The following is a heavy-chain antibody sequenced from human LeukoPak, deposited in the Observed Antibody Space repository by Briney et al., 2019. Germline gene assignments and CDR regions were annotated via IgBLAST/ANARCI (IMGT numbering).Heavy chain of an antibody. D-gene: IGHD3-22*01. V-gene: IGHV1-2*02. CDR1: GYTFTGYY. J-gene: IGHJ5*02. Sequence: ASVKVSCKASGYTFTGYYMHWVRQAPGQGLEWMGWINPNSGGTNYAQKFQGRVTMTRDTSISTAYMELRSLRSDDTAVYYCARAPDYDSSGYIYNWFDPWGQGTLVTVSS. CDR3: ARAPDYDSSGYIYNWFDP. CDR2: INPNSGGT.